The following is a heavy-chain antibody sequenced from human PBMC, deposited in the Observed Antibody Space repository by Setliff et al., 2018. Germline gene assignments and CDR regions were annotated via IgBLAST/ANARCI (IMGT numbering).Heavy chain of an antibody. CDR2: IYYSGST. V-gene: IGHV4-59*01. Sequence: SETLSLTCTVSGGSISSYYWSWIRQPPGKRLEWIGYIYYSGSTNYNPSLESRVTISVDTSKNQFSLRLNSATAADTAVYYCARLRGAFDYWGRGTLGTVSS. J-gene: IGHJ4*02. CDR1: GGSISSYY. D-gene: IGHD3-16*01. CDR3: ARLRGAFDY.